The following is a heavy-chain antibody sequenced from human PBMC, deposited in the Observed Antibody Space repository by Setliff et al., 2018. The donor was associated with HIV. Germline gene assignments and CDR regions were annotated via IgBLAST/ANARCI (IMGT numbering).Heavy chain of an antibody. CDR3: ARAYNVYDYRFDSSGYDY. D-gene: IGHD3-22*01. CDR2: TQYDGSES. Sequence: PSETLSLTCTVSGGSISNSLWWSWVRQVPGKGLEWASNTQYDGSESYYVDSVKGRFSASTDNANNSLFLQMNSLKAEDTAVYYCARAYNVYDYRFDSSGYDYWGQGTLVTVSS. J-gene: IGHJ4*02. V-gene: IGHV3-7*03. CDR1: GGSISNSLW.